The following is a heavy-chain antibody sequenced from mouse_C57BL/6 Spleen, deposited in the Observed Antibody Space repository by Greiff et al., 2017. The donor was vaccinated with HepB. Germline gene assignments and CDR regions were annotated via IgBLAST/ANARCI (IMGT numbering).Heavy chain of an antibody. Sequence: QVQLKQPGAELVRPGSSVKLSCKASGYTFTSYWMHWVKQRPIQGLEWIGNIDPSDSETHYNQKFKDKATLTVDKSSSTAYMQLSSLTSEDSAAYYCARGDYGSLRFAYWGQGTLVTVSA. V-gene: IGHV1-52*01. CDR2: IDPSDSET. D-gene: IGHD1-1*01. J-gene: IGHJ3*01. CDR1: GYTFTSYW. CDR3: ARGDYGSLRFAY.